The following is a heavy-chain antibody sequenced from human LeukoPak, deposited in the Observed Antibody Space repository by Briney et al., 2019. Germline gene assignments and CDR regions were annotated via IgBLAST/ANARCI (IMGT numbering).Heavy chain of an antibody. D-gene: IGHD6-6*01. CDR3: ARADSSIAARLSRSSIFNYYYYMDV. Sequence: GGSLRLSCAASGFTFFSYWMSWVRQAPGKGLEWVAHIKQDGSEKSYVDSVKGRFTISRDNAKNSLYLQMSGLRVEDTAVYYCARADSSIAARLSRSSIFNYYYYMDVWGKGTTVTVSS. CDR2: IKQDGSEK. CDR1: GFTFFSYW. J-gene: IGHJ6*03. V-gene: IGHV3-7*01.